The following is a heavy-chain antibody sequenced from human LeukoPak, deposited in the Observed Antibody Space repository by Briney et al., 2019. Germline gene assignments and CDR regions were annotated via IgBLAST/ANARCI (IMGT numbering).Heavy chain of an antibody. Sequence: GGSLRLSCAASGFTFSHFWMSWVRQAPGKGLEWVAYIKKTGSETYYVDSVKGRFTITRDNTRNSLFLQMYSLRAEDTAVCSCAREDGYCSGGNCYSYFDSWGQGTLVTVSS. V-gene: IGHV3-7*01. CDR3: AREDGYCSGGNCYSYFDS. CDR2: IKKTGSET. CDR1: GFTFSHFW. D-gene: IGHD2-15*01. J-gene: IGHJ4*02.